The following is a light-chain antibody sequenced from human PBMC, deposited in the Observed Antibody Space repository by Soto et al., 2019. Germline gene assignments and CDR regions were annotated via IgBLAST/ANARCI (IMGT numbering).Light chain of an antibody. J-gene: IGKJ1*01. CDR3: QQYGSSPGT. CDR2: GAS. V-gene: IGKV3-20*01. CDR1: QSISSIY. Sequence: VLTQSPGTLSLSPGERATLSCRASQSISSIYLAWYQQKPGQTPRLLIYGASTRATGIPDRFSGSGSGTDFSLTISRLEPEDFAVYYCQQYGSSPGTFDQGTKVEIK.